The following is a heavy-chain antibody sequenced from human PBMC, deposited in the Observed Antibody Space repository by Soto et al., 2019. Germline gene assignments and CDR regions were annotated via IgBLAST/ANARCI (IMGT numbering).Heavy chain of an antibody. Sequence: SETLSLTCTVYGGSFSGYYWSWIRQPPGKGLEWIGEINHSGSTNYNPSLKSRVTISVDMSKNQLSLKLTSVTAADTAVYYCARGKHSLPYYYFYGRDVGGKGPRFPVPS. V-gene: IGHV4-34*01. J-gene: IGHJ6*04. CDR1: GGSFSGYY. D-gene: IGHD2-21*01. CDR3: ARGKHSLPYYYFYGRDV. CDR2: INHSGST.